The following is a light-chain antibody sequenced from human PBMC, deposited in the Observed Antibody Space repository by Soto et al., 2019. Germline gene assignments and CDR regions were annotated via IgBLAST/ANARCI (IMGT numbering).Light chain of an antibody. J-gene: IGLJ2*01. CDR2: GNS. CDR3: QSYDSSLNVVV. V-gene: IGLV1-40*01. Sequence: QSVLTQSPSVPGAPGQRVTIPCTGSSSNIGAGYDVHWYQQLPGTAPKLLIYGNSNRPSGVPDRFSGSTSGTSASLAITGLQAEDEADYYCQSYDSSLNVVVFGGGTKLTVL. CDR1: SSNIGAGYD.